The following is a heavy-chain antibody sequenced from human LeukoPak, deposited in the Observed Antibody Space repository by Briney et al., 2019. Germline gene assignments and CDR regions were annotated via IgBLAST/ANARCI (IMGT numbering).Heavy chain of an antibody. V-gene: IGHV3-30*18. CDR2: ISYDGSNK. J-gene: IGHJ4*02. Sequence: GRSLRLSCAASGFTFSSTGMHWVRQAPGKGLEWVAVISYDGSNKYYAGSVKGRFTISRDNSKNTLYPQMNSLRVEDTAVYYCAKVHVVVPATSGIDYWGQGTLVTVSS. CDR1: GFTFSSTG. D-gene: IGHD2-2*01. CDR3: AKVHVVVPATSGIDY.